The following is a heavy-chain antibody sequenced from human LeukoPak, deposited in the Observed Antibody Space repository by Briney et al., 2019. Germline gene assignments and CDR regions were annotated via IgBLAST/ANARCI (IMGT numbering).Heavy chain of an antibody. CDR1: GYTFTSYD. Sequence: GASVKVSCKASGYTFTSYDINWVRQATGQGLECMGWMNPNSGNTGYAQKFQGRVTMTRNTSISTAYMELSSLRSEDTAVYYCARMGGSYFHYYYGMDVWGQGTTVTVSS. D-gene: IGHD1-26*01. J-gene: IGHJ6*02. CDR3: ARMGGSYFHYYYGMDV. V-gene: IGHV1-8*01. CDR2: MNPNSGNT.